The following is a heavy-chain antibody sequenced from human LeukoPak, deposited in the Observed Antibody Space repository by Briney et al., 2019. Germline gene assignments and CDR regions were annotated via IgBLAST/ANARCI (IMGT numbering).Heavy chain of an antibody. V-gene: IGHV3-9*01. CDR1: GFTFDDYA. Sequence: GRSLRLSCAASGFTFDDYAMHWVRQAPGKGLEWVSGISWNSGSIGYADSVKGRFTISRDNAKNSLYLQMNSLRAEDTALYYCAKAGTRSYYYDSSGYFDYWGQGTLVTVSS. D-gene: IGHD3-22*01. CDR3: AKAGTRSYYYDSSGYFDY. CDR2: ISWNSGSI. J-gene: IGHJ4*02.